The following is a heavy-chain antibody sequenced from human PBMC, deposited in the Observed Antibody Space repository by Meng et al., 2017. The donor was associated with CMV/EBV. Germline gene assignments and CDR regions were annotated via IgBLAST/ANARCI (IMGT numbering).Heavy chain of an antibody. CDR3: ASGSRDGYTFVFDY. CDR2: IIPIFGTA. V-gene: IGHV1-69*05. J-gene: IGHJ4*02. Sequence: SVKVSCKASGGTFSSYAISWLRQAPGQGLEWMGGIIPIFGTANYAQKFQGRVTITTDESTSTAYMELSSLRSEDTAVYYCASGSRDGYTFVFDYWGQGTLVTVSS. CDR1: GGTFSSYA. D-gene: IGHD5-24*01.